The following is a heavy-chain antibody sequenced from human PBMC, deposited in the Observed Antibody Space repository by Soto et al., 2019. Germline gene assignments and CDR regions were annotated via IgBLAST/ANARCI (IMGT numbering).Heavy chain of an antibody. CDR2: TYYRSKWYT. CDR3: ARDYYDSSGYYYFDY. J-gene: IGHJ4*02. D-gene: IGHD3-22*01. CDR1: GDSVSSNSAA. Sequence: PSQTLSLTCAISGDSVSSNSAAWNWIRQSPSRGLEWLGRTYYRSKWYTDYAVSVEGRMTINPDTSKNKFSLQLNSVTPEDTAVYYCARDYYDSSGYYYFDYWGQGTQVTVSS. V-gene: IGHV6-1*01.